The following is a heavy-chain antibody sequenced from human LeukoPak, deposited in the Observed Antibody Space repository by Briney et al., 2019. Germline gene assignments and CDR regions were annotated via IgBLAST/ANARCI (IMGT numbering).Heavy chain of an antibody. CDR1: GFTFSSYS. J-gene: IGHJ5*02. V-gene: IGHV3-48*02. Sequence: GGSLRLSCAASGFTFSSYSMNWARQAPGKGLEWVSYISSSSSTIYYADSAKGRFTISRDNAKNSLYLQMNSLRDEDTAVYYCAREVYSSVSNWFDPWGQGTLVTVSS. CDR2: ISSSSSTI. D-gene: IGHD6-19*01. CDR3: AREVYSSVSNWFDP.